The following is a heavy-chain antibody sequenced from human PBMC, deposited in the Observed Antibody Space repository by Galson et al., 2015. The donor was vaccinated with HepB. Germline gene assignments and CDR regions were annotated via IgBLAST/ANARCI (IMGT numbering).Heavy chain of an antibody. Sequence: SLRLSCAASGFTFSCYWMNWVRQAPGKGLEWVAHINQDGSSKYYADSVKGRFTISRDNAKDSVYLQLDSLRAEDTAVYYCARRISLVRGIITKPDYYYGMDVWGQGTTVTVAS. CDR2: INQDGSSK. J-gene: IGHJ6*02. CDR1: GFTFSCYW. D-gene: IGHD3-10*01. CDR3: ARRISLVRGIITKPDYYYGMDV. V-gene: IGHV3-7*03.